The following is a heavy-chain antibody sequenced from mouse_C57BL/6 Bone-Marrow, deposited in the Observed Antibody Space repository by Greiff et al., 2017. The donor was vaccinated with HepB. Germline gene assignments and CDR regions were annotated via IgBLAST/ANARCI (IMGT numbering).Heavy chain of an antibody. V-gene: IGHV14-2*01. D-gene: IGHD1-1*01. J-gene: IGHJ2*01. Sequence: VQLQQSGAELVKPGASVKLSCTASGFNIKDYYMHWVKQRTEQGLEWIGRIDPEDGETKYAPKFQGKATITADTSSNTAYLQLSSLTSEDTAVYYCARERITTVVACNYFDYWGQGTTLTVSS. CDR3: ARERITTVVACNYFDY. CDR1: GFNIKDYY. CDR2: IDPEDGET.